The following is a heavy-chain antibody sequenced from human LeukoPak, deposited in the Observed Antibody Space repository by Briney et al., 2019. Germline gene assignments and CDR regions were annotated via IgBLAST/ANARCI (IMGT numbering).Heavy chain of an antibody. V-gene: IGHV4-59*01. CDR1: GGSISSYY. CDR2: IYYSGST. Sequence: SETLSLTCIVSGGSISSYYWSWIRQPPGKGLEWIGYIYYSGSTNYSPSLKSRVTISVDTSKNQFSLKLSSVTAADTAVYYCARAPMGVWYFDLWGRGTLVTVSS. D-gene: IGHD1-26*01. CDR3: ARAPMGVWYFDL. J-gene: IGHJ2*01.